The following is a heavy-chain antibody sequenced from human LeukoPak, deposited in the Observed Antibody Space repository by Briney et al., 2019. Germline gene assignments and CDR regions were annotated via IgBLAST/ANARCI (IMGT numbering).Heavy chain of an antibody. CDR3: AKDTKPPKAGFDP. D-gene: IGHD2-2*01. V-gene: IGHV3-30*02. J-gene: IGHJ5*02. CDR2: IRYDGSNK. CDR1: GFTFSSYG. Sequence: PGGSLRLSCAASGFTFSSYGMHWVRQAPGKGLEWVAFIRYDGSNKYYADSVKGRFTISRDNSKNTLHLQMNSLRAEDTAVYYCAKDTKPPKAGFDPWGQGTLVTVSS.